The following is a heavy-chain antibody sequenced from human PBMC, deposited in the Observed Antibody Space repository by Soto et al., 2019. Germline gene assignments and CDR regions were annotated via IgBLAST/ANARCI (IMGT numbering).Heavy chain of an antibody. Sequence: QVQLVQSGAEVKKPGSSVKVSCKASGGTFSSYAISWVRQAPGQGLEWMGGIIPIFGTANYAQKCQGRVTITADESTSTAYRELTSQRSEDTLVYYCARGGTIDGVVITWSSSKHGMDGWGQGTTGTVSS. CDR3: ARGGTIDGVVITWSSSKHGMDG. CDR1: GGTFSSYA. V-gene: IGHV1-69*12. D-gene: IGHD3-3*01. J-gene: IGHJ6*02. CDR2: IIPIFGTA.